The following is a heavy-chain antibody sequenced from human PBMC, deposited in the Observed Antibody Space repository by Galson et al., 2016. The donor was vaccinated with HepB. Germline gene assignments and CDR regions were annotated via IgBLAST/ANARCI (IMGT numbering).Heavy chain of an antibody. D-gene: IGHD3-22*01. CDR2: VYYSGST. CDR3: ATLRVYYDNSGYYYSRLVFGD. V-gene: IGHV4-39*01. CDR1: SGSASSTSYY. Sequence: EPLSLTCTVSSGSASSTSYYWGWIRQPPGQGLELLASVYYSGSTYYNPSLKSRVTLFVDTSKNQFSLKLSSVTAADTAVYYCATLRVYYDNSGYYYSRLVFGDWGQGTLVAVSS. J-gene: IGHJ4*02.